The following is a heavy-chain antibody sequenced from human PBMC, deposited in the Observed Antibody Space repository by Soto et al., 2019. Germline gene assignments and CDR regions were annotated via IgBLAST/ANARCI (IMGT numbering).Heavy chain of an antibody. CDR1: GGSISSSSYY. CDR3: ASRYYDFWSGYYGRLDY. D-gene: IGHD3-3*01. Sequence: SETLSLTCTVSGGSISSSSYYWGWIRQPPGKGLEWIGSIYYSGSTYYNPSLKSRVTISVDTSKNQFSLKLSSVTAADTAVYYCASRYYDFWSGYYGRLDYWGQGTLVTDSS. V-gene: IGHV4-39*01. CDR2: IYYSGST. J-gene: IGHJ4*02.